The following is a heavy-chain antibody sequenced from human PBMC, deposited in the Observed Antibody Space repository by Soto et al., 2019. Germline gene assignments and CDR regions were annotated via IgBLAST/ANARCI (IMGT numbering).Heavy chain of an antibody. J-gene: IGHJ3*02. Sequence: ASVKVSCKASGYTFTSYGISWVRQAPGQGLEWMGWINAGNGNTKYSRKFQGRVTITRDTSASTAYMELSSLRSEDTAVYYCARPNRYYYDSSGYYPGYAFDIWGQGTMVTVSS. CDR2: INAGNGNT. CDR1: GYTFTSYG. CDR3: ARPNRYYYDSSGYYPGYAFDI. D-gene: IGHD3-22*01. V-gene: IGHV1-3*01.